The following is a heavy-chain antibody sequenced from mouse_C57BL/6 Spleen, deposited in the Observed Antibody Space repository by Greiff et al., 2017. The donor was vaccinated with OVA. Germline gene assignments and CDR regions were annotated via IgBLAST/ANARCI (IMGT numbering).Heavy chain of an antibody. CDR3: ARSPRLYFDV. V-gene: IGHV1-64*01. J-gene: IGHJ1*03. CDR2: IHPNSGST. CDR1: GYTFTSYW. Sequence: VQLQQPGAELVKPGASVKLSCKASGYTFTSYWMHWVKQRPGQGLEWIGMIHPNSGSTNYNEKFKSKATLTVDKSSSTAYMQLSSLTSEDAAVYYCARSPRLYFDVWGTGTTVTVSS. D-gene: IGHD1-2*01.